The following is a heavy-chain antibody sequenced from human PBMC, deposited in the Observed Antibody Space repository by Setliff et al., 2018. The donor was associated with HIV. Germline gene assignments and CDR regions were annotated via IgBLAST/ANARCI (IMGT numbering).Heavy chain of an antibody. CDR3: ARGQHVFPAPHYMDV. CDR2: INHSGST. CDR1: GGSFSAYY. Sequence: SETLSLTCAVYGGSFSAYYWTWIRQPPGKGLEWIGEINHSGSTTYNPTLQSRVAISVDTSRRQFTLKLGSVTAADTAVYYCARGQHVFPAPHYMDVWDKGTTVTVSS. V-gene: IGHV4-34*01. J-gene: IGHJ6*03. D-gene: IGHD2-2*01.